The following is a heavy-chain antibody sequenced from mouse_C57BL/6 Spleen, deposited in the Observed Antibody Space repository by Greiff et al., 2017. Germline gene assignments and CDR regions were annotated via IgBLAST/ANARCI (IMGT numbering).Heavy chain of an antibody. CDR3: AREYYYGSSYSYAMDY. V-gene: IGHV1-42*01. J-gene: IGHJ4*01. CDR2: INPSTGGT. CDR1: GYSFTGYY. D-gene: IGHD1-1*01. Sequence: VQLQQSGPELVKPGASVKISCKASGYSFTGYYMNWVKQSPEKSLEWIGEINPSTGGTTYNQKFKAKATLTVDKSSSTAYMQLKSLTSEYCAVYYCAREYYYGSSYSYAMDYWGQGTSVTVSS.